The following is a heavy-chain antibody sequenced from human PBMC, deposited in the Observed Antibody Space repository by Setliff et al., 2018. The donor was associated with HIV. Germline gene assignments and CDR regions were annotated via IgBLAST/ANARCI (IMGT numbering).Heavy chain of an antibody. CDR3: ARRPYYDSWSGHQAFDI. V-gene: IGHV5-51*01. CDR2: IYPGDSDT. J-gene: IGHJ3*02. Sequence: GESLKISCKASGYTFNSYWIGWVRQMPGKGLGWMGIIYPGDSDTRYSPSFQGQVTISADKSISTAYVQWSGLKASDTAMYYCARRPYYDSWSGHQAFDIWGQGTMVTVS. CDR1: GYTFNSYW. D-gene: IGHD3-3*01.